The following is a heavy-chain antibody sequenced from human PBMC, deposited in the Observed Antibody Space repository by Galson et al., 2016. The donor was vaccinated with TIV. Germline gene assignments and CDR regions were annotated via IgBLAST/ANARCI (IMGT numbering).Heavy chain of an antibody. CDR3: AREFYLNYYYGMDV. D-gene: IGHD2/OR15-2a*01. J-gene: IGHJ6*02. V-gene: IGHV3-33*01. Sequence: SLRLSCAASGFSFSSYGMHWVRQAPGKGLEWVTFIWYDGGNKYYTDSVKGRFTISRDNSKNTLYLQMNSLRAEDTAVYFCAREFYLNYYYGMDVWGQGTTVTVSS. CDR2: IWYDGGNK. CDR1: GFSFSSYG.